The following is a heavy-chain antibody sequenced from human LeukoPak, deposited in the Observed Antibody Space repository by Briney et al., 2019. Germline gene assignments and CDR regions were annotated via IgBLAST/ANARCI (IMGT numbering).Heavy chain of an antibody. CDR3: ARGGWDYDILTGTDY. CDR2: ISSDENTK. Sequence: GGSLRLSCAAAGFTFSDYAMHWVRQAPGKGLEWVAVISSDENTKHYAYSVKGRFTISRDNAKNSLYLQMNSLRAEDTAVYYCARGGWDYDILTGTDYWGQGTLVTVSS. V-gene: IGHV3-30-3*01. J-gene: IGHJ4*02. CDR1: GFTFSDYA. D-gene: IGHD3-9*01.